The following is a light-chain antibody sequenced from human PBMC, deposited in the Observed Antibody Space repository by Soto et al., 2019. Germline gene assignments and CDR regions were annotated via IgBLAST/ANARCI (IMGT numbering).Light chain of an antibody. Sequence: ENVLTQSPATLSLSPGDTATLSCRATQSVSNYLDWYQQKLGQAPRLLINDASKRATGITARFSGSGSGTDFTLTIRSLETEDFAFYFWQQRSDWPPTFGQGTRLEIK. CDR3: QQRSDWPPT. V-gene: IGKV3-11*01. J-gene: IGKJ5*01. CDR1: QSVSNY. CDR2: DAS.